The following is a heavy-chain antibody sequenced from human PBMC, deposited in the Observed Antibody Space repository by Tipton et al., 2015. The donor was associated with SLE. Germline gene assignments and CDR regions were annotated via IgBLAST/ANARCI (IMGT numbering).Heavy chain of an antibody. V-gene: IGHV3-23*01. J-gene: IGHJ4*02. Sequence: GSLRLSCAASGFTFSSYWMSWVRQAPGKGLEWVSAISGSGGSTYYADSVKGRFTISRDNSKNTLYLQMNSLRAEDTAVYYCAKPVGATQDFDYWGQGTLVTVSS. D-gene: IGHD1-26*01. CDR2: ISGSGGST. CDR3: AKPVGATQDFDY. CDR1: GFTFSSYW.